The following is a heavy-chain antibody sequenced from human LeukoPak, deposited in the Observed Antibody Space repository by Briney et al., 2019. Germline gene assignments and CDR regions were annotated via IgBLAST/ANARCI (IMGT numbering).Heavy chain of an antibody. Sequence: GGSLRLSCAASGFTFTNYWMYWVRQAPGKGLVWVSGINPDGSTTTYADSVKGRFTISRENAKSTLYLHMNILRVEDTAVYYCARGRYGDYHWGQGILVTVSS. CDR1: GFTFTNYW. D-gene: IGHD4-17*01. V-gene: IGHV3-74*01. J-gene: IGHJ4*02. CDR2: INPDGSTT. CDR3: ARGRYGDYH.